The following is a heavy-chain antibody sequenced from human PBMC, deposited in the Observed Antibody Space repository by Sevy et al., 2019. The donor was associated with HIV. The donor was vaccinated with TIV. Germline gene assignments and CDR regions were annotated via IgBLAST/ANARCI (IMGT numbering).Heavy chain of an antibody. Sequence: SETLSLTCTVSGGSITSLYWNWLRQPPGKGLEWIAHIYYNGNINYNPSLKSRVTLSLDTSKTQFSLRLSSVTAADTAMYCCAGENAWGRCDSWGQGTLVTVSS. CDR2: IYYNGNI. CDR3: AGENAWGRCDS. CDR1: GGSITSLY. D-gene: IGHD1-26*01. V-gene: IGHV4-59*08. J-gene: IGHJ5*01.